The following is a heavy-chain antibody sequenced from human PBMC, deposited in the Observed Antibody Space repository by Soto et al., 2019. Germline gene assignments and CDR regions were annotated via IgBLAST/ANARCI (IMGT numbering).Heavy chain of an antibody. J-gene: IGHJ4*02. CDR3: ARGWYSSSWYYFDY. CDR1: GYMFTKSA. D-gene: IGHD6-13*01. Sequence: GASVKFSCKASGYMFTKSAMHWVRQAPGQRLEWMGWINAGNGNTKYSQKFQGRVTITRDTSASTAYMELSSLRSEDTAVYYCARGWYSSSWYYFDYWGQGTLVTVSS. V-gene: IGHV1-3*01. CDR2: INAGNGNT.